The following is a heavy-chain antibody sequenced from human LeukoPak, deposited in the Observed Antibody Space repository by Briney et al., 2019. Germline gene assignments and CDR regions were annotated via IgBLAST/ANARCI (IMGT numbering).Heavy chain of an antibody. D-gene: IGHD1-26*01. J-gene: IGHJ6*03. CDR1: GFTFSSYA. V-gene: IGHV3-30-3*01. Sequence: GGSLRLSCAASGFTFSSYAMHWVREAPGKGLEGVAVISYDGSNKYYADSEKGRFTISRDNSKNTLYLQMNSLRAEDTAVYYCAALRTGATRPRYYYYYIAVWGKGTTVTVSS. CDR3: AALRTGATRPRYYYYYIAV. CDR2: ISYDGSNK.